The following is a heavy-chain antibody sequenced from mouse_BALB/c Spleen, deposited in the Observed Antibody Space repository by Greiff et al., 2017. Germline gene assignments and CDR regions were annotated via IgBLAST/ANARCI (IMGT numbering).Heavy chain of an antibody. D-gene: IGHD2-1*01. J-gene: IGHJ4*01. CDR2: IWAGGST. Sequence: QVHVKQSGPGLVAPSQSLSITCTVSGFSLTSYGVHWVRQPPGKGLEWLGVIWAGGSTNYNSALMSRLSISKDNSKSQVFLKMNSLQTDDTAMYYCARDYYGNLKGAMDYWGQGTSVTVSS. CDR3: ARDYYGNLKGAMDY. CDR1: GFSLTSYG. V-gene: IGHV2-9*02.